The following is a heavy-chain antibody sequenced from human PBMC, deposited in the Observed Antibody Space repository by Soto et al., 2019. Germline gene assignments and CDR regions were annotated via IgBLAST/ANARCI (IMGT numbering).Heavy chain of an antibody. CDR1: GFTFSSYG. D-gene: IGHD4-17*01. V-gene: IGHV3-30*18. CDR3: AKDHHDYGDSTGGFDY. Sequence: GGSLRLSCAASGFTFSSYGMHWVRQAPGKGLEWVAVISYDGSNKYYADSVKGRFTISRDNSKNTLYLQMNSLRAEDTAVYYCAKDHHDYGDSTGGFDYWGQGTLVTVSS. J-gene: IGHJ4*02. CDR2: ISYDGSNK.